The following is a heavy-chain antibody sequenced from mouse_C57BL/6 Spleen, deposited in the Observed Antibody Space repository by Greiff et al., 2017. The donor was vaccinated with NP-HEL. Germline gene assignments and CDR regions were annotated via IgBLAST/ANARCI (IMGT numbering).Heavy chain of an antibody. V-gene: IGHV14-1*01. Sequence: VQLQQSGAELVRPGASVKLSCTASGFNIKDYYMHWVKQRPEQGLEWIGRIDPEDGDTEYAPKFQGQATMTADTSSNTAYLQLSSLTSEDTAVYYCTTHPYGNYGYFDVWGTGTTVTVSS. J-gene: IGHJ1*03. CDR1: GFNIKDYY. CDR3: TTHPYGNYGYFDV. CDR2: IDPEDGDT. D-gene: IGHD2-10*02.